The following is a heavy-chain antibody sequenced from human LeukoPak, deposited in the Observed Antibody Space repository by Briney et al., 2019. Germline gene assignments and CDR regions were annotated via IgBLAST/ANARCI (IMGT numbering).Heavy chain of an antibody. CDR3: ARDGSSSWYEYYYYGMDV. D-gene: IGHD6-13*01. J-gene: IGHJ6*02. CDR2: IKQDGSEK. Sequence: GGSLRLSCAASGFTFSSYWMSWVRQAPGKGLEWVANIKQDGSEKYYVDSVKGRFTISRDNAKNLLYLQMNSLRAEDTAVYYCARDGSSSWYEYYYYGMDVWGQGTTVTVSS. V-gene: IGHV3-7*01. CDR1: GFTFSSYW.